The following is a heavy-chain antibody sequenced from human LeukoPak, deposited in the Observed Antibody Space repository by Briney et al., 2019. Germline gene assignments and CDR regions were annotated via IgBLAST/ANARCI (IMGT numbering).Heavy chain of an antibody. CDR2: IKDGGSEK. D-gene: IGHD1-14*01. CDR1: GFTLSSYW. CDR3: ARARIDY. V-gene: IGHV3-7*04. Sequence: GGSLRLSCVGSGFTLSSYWVTWVRQAPGKGLEWVANIKDGGSEKYSVDSVKGRFTISRDNAKNLLYLQMSSLRAEDTAVYYCARARIDYWGQGTLVTVSS. J-gene: IGHJ4*02.